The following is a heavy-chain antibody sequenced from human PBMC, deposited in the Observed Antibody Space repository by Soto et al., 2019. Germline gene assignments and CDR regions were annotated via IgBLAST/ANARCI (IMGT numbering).Heavy chain of an antibody. CDR1: GFTFSYYP. CDR2: ISFDGSNK. Sequence: QMQLVESGGGAVQPGRSPRLSCAASGFTFSYYPMHWVRQAPGKGLEWVAVISFDGSNKYYADSVKGRFTISRDNSKNTLYLQMNSLRGEDTAIYYCAKNYYLDNWGQGTLITVSS. J-gene: IGHJ4*02. V-gene: IGHV3-30*04. CDR3: AKNYYLDN.